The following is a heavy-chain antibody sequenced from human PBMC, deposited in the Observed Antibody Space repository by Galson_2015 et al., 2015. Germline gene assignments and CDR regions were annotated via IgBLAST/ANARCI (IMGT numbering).Heavy chain of an antibody. Sequence: SLRLSCAASGFTFSSYGMHWVRQAPGKGLEWVAVISYDGSNKYYADSVKGRFTISRDNSKNTLYLQMNSLRAEDAAVYYCAKARDFWSGYRGGLDYWGQGTLVTVSS. CDR1: GFTFSSYG. CDR2: ISYDGSNK. V-gene: IGHV3-30*18. CDR3: AKARDFWSGYRGGLDY. J-gene: IGHJ4*02. D-gene: IGHD3-3*01.